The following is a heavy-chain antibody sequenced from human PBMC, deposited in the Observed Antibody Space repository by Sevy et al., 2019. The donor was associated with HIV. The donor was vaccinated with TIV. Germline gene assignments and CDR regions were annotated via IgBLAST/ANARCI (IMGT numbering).Heavy chain of an antibody. CDR1: GGSISSGDYY. Sequence: SETLSLTCTVSGGSISSGDYYWSWIRQPPGKGLEWIGYIYYSGSTYYNPSLKSRVTISVDTSKNQFSLKLSSVTAADTAVYYCARVCSGGRCYSDYYYYYGMDVWGQGTTVTVSS. V-gene: IGHV4-30-4*01. CDR2: IYYSGST. D-gene: IGHD2-15*01. CDR3: ARVCSGGRCYSDYYYYYGMDV. J-gene: IGHJ6*02.